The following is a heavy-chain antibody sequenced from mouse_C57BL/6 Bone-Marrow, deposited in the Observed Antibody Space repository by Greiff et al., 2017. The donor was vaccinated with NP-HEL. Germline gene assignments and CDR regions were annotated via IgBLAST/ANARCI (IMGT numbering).Heavy chain of an antibody. CDR3: ARGDSSGPYYFDY. V-gene: IGHV1-26*01. CDR2: INPNNGGT. D-gene: IGHD3-2*02. Sequence: EVKLQQSGPELVKPGASVKISCKASGYTFTDYYMNWVKQSHGKSLEWIGDINPNNGGTSYNQKFKGKATLTVDKSSSTAYMELRSLTSEDSAVYYCARGDSSGPYYFDYWGQGTTLTVSS. J-gene: IGHJ2*01. CDR1: GYTFTDYY.